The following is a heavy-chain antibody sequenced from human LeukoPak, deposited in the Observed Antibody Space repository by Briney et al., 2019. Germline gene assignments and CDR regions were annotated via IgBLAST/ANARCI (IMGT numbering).Heavy chain of an antibody. Sequence: PSETLSLTCAVYGGSFSGYYWSWIRQPPGKGLEWIGEINHSGSTNNNPSLKSRVTISVDTSKNQFSLKLSSVTAADTAVYYCARTPRAMGLAAAGWFDPWGQGTLVTVSS. J-gene: IGHJ5*02. V-gene: IGHV4-34*01. D-gene: IGHD6-13*01. CDR2: INHSGST. CDR3: ARTPRAMGLAAAGWFDP. CDR1: GGSFSGYY.